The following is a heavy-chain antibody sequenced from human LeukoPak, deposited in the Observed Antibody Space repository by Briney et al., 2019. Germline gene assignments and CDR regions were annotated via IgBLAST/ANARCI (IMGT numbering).Heavy chain of an antibody. CDR3: ARDLSHNITMRVVALAAFDI. CDR2: IYYSGST. V-gene: IGHV4-59*12. CDR1: GGSIISYY. Sequence: PSGTLSLTCTVSGGSIISYYWSWIRQPPGRGLEWMGHIYYSGSTNYNPSLKSRVTISVDTSKTQFPLKLSSVTAADTAVYYCARDLSHNITMRVVALAAFDIWGQGTMVTVSS. J-gene: IGHJ3*02. D-gene: IGHD3-22*01.